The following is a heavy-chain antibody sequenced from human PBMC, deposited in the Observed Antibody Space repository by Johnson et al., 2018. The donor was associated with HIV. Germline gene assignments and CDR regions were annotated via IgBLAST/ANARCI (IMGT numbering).Heavy chain of an antibody. V-gene: IGHV3-30*02. D-gene: IGHD5-18*01. CDR1: GFTFSSYG. CDR2: IRYDGSNK. CDR3: AKEQHARAFDI. J-gene: IGHJ3*02. Sequence: QVQLVESGGGVVQPGGSLRLSCAASGFTFSSYGMHWVRQAPGKGLEWVAFIRYDGSNKYYADSVKGRFTISRDNSKNTLYLQMNSLRAEDTAVYYCAKEQHARAFDIWGQGTMVTVSS.